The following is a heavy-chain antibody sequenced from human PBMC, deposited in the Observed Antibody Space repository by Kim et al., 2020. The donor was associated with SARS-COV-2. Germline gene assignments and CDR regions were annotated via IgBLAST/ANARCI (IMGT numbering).Heavy chain of an antibody. CDR3: AAVFSSLGMDV. J-gene: IGHJ6*02. V-gene: IGHV1-58*01. Sequence: TTYAQKFQERVTITRDMSTSTAYMELSSLRSEDTAVYYCAAVFSSLGMDVWGQGTTVTVSS. CDR2: T.